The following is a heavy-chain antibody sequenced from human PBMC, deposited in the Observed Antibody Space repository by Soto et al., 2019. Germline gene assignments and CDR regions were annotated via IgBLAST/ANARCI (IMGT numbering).Heavy chain of an antibody. V-gene: IGHV4-30-4*01. CDR2: IYYSGST. CDR3: ARDSPNYDSSGYYLEYYGMGV. J-gene: IGHJ6*02. D-gene: IGHD3-22*01. Sequence: SETLSLTCTVSGGSISSGDYYWSWIRQPPGQGLGWIGYIYYSGSTYYNPSLKSRVTISVDTSKNQFSLELSSVTAADTAVYYCARDSPNYDSSGYYLEYYGMGVWGQGTTVTVSS. CDR1: GGSISSGDYY.